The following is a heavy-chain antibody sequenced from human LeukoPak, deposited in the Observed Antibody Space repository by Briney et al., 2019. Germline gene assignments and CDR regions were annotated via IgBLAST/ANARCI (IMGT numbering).Heavy chain of an antibody. CDR2: IISSTTNT. CDR3: ARKGPVVPAATFDY. CDR1: GFTFSDYS. Sequence: GGSLRLSCAASGFTFSDYSMNWVRQAPGKGLEWLSSIISSTTNTYYADSVGGRFTISRDNAKNSLFLQMSGLRAEDTAVYYCARKGPVVPAATFDYWGQGTLVTVSS. J-gene: IGHJ4*02. V-gene: IGHV3-21*01. D-gene: IGHD2-2*01.